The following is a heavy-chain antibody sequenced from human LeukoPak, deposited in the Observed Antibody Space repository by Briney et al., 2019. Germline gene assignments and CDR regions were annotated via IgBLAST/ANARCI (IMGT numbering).Heavy chain of an antibody. CDR2: IRYDGSNK. J-gene: IGHJ4*02. V-gene: IGHV3-30*02. CDR3: AKVLWIAARPVDY. D-gene: IGHD6-6*01. CDR1: GFTFSSYG. Sequence: GGSLRLSCAASGFTFSSYGMHWVRQAPGKGLEGVAFIRYDGSNKYYADSVKGRFTISRDNSKNTLYLQMNSLRAEDTAVYYCAKVLWIAARPVDYWGQGTLVTVSS.